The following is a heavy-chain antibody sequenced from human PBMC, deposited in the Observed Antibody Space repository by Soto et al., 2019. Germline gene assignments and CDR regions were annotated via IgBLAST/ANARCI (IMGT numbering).Heavy chain of an antibody. Sequence: QVQLPQWGAGLLKPSETLSLTCAVYGGSFSGYYWSWIRQPPGKGLEWIGEINNSGSTNYNPSLKQRVNIALDMSNYQFTLKLGSVTAADTAVYSCARGHLLVVVVPAAMPGGGWFDPWGRGTPVTVSS. CDR1: GGSFSGYY. D-gene: IGHD2-2*01. J-gene: IGHJ5*02. CDR2: INNSGST. V-gene: IGHV4-34*01. CDR3: ARGHLLVVVVPAAMPGGGWFDP.